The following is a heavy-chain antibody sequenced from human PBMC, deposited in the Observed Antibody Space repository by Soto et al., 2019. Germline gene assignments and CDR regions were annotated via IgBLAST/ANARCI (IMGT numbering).Heavy chain of an antibody. Sequence: PGGSLRLSCAASGFTFSSYAMSWVRQAPGKGLEWVSAISGSGGSTYYADSVKGRFTISRDNSKNTLYLQMNSLRAEDTAVYYCAKVGYDFWSGRRPYYYGMDVWGQGTTVTVSS. J-gene: IGHJ6*02. CDR2: ISGSGGST. D-gene: IGHD3-3*01. V-gene: IGHV3-23*01. CDR3: AKVGYDFWSGRRPYYYGMDV. CDR1: GFTFSSYA.